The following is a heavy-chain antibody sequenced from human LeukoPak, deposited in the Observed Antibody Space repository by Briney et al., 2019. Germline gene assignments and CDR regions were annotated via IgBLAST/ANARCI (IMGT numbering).Heavy chain of an antibody. V-gene: IGHV3-30*02. CDR3: ARESTALLRVGATTHFDN. Sequence: GGSLRLSCAASGFTFSSYGMHWVRQAPGKGLEWVAFIRYDGSNKYYADSVKGRFTISRDNSKNTLYLQMNSLRADDTAIYYCARESTALLRVGATTHFDNWGQGTLVTVSS. CDR2: IRYDGSNK. CDR1: GFTFSSYG. D-gene: IGHD1-26*01. J-gene: IGHJ4*02.